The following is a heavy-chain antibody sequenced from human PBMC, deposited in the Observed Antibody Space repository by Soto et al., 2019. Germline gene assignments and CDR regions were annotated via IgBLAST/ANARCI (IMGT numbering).Heavy chain of an antibody. Sequence: GSLSLSCAASGFTFSSYAMGWVRQAPGKGLEWVSTLTRSGTTPYAESVRGRFTISRDNSKNTLYLQMDDLRAEDTAVYYCVREFAPGSPNYDYWGLGTLVTSPQ. V-gene: IGHV3-23*01. D-gene: IGHD3-10*01. CDR2: LTRSGTT. J-gene: IGHJ4*02. CDR3: VREFAPGSPNYDY. CDR1: GFTFSSYA.